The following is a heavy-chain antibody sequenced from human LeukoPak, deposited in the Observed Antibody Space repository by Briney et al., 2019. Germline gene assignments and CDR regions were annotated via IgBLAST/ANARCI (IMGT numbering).Heavy chain of an antibody. CDR2: FNREDDEP. CDR3: ATLDSYYDNSGRPLVPD. V-gene: IGHV1-24*01. CDR1: GYTLTDFS. J-gene: IGHJ4*02. D-gene: IGHD3-22*01. Sequence: ASVKVSCKVSGYTLTDFSMHWVRQAPGKGLEWMGGFNREDDEPIYAPSFRGRVTVTEDTSTDTAYMELSSLSSEDTAVYYCATLDSYYDNSGRPLVPDWGQGTLVTVSS.